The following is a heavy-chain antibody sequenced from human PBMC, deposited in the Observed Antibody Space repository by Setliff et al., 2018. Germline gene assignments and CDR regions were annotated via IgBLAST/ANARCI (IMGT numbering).Heavy chain of an antibody. CDR3: ARFSGHNYGSFDS. J-gene: IGHJ4*02. Sequence: GASVKVSCKTSGYPFGGYYIYWMRQAPGQGLEWMGWIDPKSGRTKYAVKFQGRVTMTRDTSISTIYIEVSSLTSDDTAMYYCARFSGHNYGSFDSWGQGTLVTVSS. D-gene: IGHD5-18*01. V-gene: IGHV1-2*02. CDR1: GYPFGGYY. CDR2: IDPKSGRT.